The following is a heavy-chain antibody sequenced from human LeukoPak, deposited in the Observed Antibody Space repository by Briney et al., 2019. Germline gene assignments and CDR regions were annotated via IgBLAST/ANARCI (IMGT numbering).Heavy chain of an antibody. V-gene: IGHV1-18*01. CDR1: GYTFTSYG. Sequence: GASVKFSCKASGYTFTSYGISWVRQAPGQGLEWMGWISAYNGNTNYAQKLQGRVTMTTDTSTSTAYMELRSLRSDDTAVYYCARAPDILTGYLGGDYWGQGTLVTVSS. D-gene: IGHD3-9*01. CDR2: ISAYNGNT. CDR3: ARAPDILTGYLGGDY. J-gene: IGHJ4*02.